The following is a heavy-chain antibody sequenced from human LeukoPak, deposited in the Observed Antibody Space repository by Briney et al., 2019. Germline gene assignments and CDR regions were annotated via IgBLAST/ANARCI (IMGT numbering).Heavy chain of an antibody. CDR1: GGSISSGGYY. CDR2: IYHSGST. J-gene: IGHJ4*02. CDR3: ARVGGIKYCSSTSCYHFDY. Sequence: SQTLSLTCTVSGGSISSGGYYWSWIRQPPGKGLEWIVYIYHSGSTYYNPSLKSRVTISVDTSKNQFSLKLSSVTAADTAVYYCARVGGIKYCSSTSCYHFDYGGQGTLVSVSS. V-gene: IGHV4-30-2*01. D-gene: IGHD2-2*01.